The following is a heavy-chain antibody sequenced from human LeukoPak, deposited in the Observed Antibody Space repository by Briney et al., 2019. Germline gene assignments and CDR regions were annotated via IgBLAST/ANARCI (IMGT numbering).Heavy chain of an antibody. D-gene: IGHD5-24*01. CDR2: ISYDGSNK. Sequence: PGGSLRLSCAASGFTFSSYAMHWVRQAPGKGLEWVAVISYDGSNKYYADSVKGRFTISRDNSKNTLYLQMNSLRAEDTAVYYCAKALNEGDGYNWGAFDIWGQGTMVTVSS. CDR3: AKALNEGDGYNWGAFDI. J-gene: IGHJ3*02. CDR1: GFTFSSYA. V-gene: IGHV3-30*04.